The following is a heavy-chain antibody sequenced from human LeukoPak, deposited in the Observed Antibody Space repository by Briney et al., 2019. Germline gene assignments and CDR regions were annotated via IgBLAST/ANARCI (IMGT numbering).Heavy chain of an antibody. J-gene: IGHJ3*02. D-gene: IGHD3-16*01. V-gene: IGHV3-33*08. CDR3: ASWGFDI. CDR1: GFTFSSYS. Sequence: GGSLRLSCAASGFTFSSYSMNWVRQAPGKGLEWVAVIWYGGSNKYYADSVKGRFTISRDNSKNTLYLQMNSLRAEDTAVYYCASWGFDIWGQGTMVTVSS. CDR2: IWYGGSNK.